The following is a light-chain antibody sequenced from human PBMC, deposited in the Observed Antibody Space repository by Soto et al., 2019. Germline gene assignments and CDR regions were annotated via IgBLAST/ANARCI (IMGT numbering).Light chain of an antibody. CDR3: QQYNNWPPT. J-gene: IGKJ5*01. Sequence: EILRTQSPVNLSMSPGYRATLSCMASQSVYNYLAWYQQKPGQAPRLLISGASTRATGIPARFSGSGSGTEFTLTISSLQSEDFAFYYCQQYNNWPPTFGQGTRLEIK. V-gene: IGKV3-15*01. CDR2: GAS. CDR1: QSVYNY.